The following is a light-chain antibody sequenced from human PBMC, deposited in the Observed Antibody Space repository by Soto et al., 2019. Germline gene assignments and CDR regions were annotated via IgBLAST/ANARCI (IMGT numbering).Light chain of an antibody. Sequence: EIVLTQSPATLSLSPGARVSLSCRASQSFNTYFAWYQKKTGQAHRLLSYDASSRATGIPARFSGRGAGTDFTLTISRPEPEEFAIYYCQPRGSWPLTCGHGTRVEI. V-gene: IGKV3-11*01. J-gene: IGKJ1*01. CDR2: DAS. CDR3: QPRGSWPLT. CDR1: QSFNTY.